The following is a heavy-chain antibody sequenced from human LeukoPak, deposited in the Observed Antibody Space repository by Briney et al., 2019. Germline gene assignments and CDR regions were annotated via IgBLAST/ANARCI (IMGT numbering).Heavy chain of an antibody. D-gene: IGHD3-10*01. V-gene: IGHV3-23*01. Sequence: GGSLRLSCAASGLIFSNYAMAWARLTPGKGLEWVSAISGSGGTTYYTDSVKGRFTISRDSSTNTLYLQLSSLRAEDTAIYYCARGGSVFAYFFDYWGQGTLVTVSS. J-gene: IGHJ4*02. CDR3: ARGGSVFAYFFDY. CDR1: GLIFSNYA. CDR2: ISGSGGTT.